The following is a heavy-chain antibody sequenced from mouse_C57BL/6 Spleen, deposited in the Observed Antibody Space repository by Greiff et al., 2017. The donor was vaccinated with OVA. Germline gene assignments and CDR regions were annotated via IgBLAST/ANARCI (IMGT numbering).Heavy chain of an antibody. Sequence: EVQRVESGGGLVQPGGSLSLSCAASGFTFTDYYMSWVRQPPGKALEWMGCIRHKANGYTTEDSVNVKGRFTISRDNSQSILYLQMNALRAEDSATYYCARYKGGYYFGYWGQGTTLTVSS. CDR2: IRHKANGYTT. CDR1: GFTFTDYY. CDR3: ARYKGGYYFGY. V-gene: IGHV7-3*01. J-gene: IGHJ2*01.